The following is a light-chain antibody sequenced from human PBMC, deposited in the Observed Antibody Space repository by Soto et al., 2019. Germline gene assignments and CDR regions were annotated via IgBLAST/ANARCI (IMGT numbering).Light chain of an antibody. CDR3: SSYTTSSTRV. Sequence: QSVLTQPASVSGSPGQSIAITCTGTNSDVGAFNYVSWYQQHPDKAPKLMIYEVSNRPSGVSNRFSGSKSVNTATLTISGLQIEDEADYYCSSYTTSSTRVFGTGTKVTVL. CDR1: NSDVGAFNY. CDR2: EVS. J-gene: IGLJ1*01. V-gene: IGLV2-14*03.